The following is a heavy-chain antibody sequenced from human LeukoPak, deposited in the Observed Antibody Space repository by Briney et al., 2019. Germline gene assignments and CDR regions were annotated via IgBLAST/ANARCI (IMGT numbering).Heavy chain of an antibody. Sequence: SVKVSCKASGGTFSSYAISWVRQAPGQGLEWMGGIIPIFGTANYAQKFQGRVTITADESTSTAYMELSSLRSADTAVYYCARDRSAIFGYFDYWGQGTLVTVSS. CDR3: ARDRSAIFGYFDY. J-gene: IGHJ4*02. V-gene: IGHV1-69*13. CDR2: IIPIFGTA. CDR1: GGTFSSYA. D-gene: IGHD3-3*01.